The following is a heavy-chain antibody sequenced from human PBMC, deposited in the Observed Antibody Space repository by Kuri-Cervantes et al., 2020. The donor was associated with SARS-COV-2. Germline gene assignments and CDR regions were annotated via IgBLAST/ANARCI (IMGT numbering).Heavy chain of an antibody. CDR3: ARDTYCDFWSGYYPRDAFDI. D-gene: IGHD3-3*01. J-gene: IGHJ3*02. Sequence: GGSLRLSCAVYGFTFSGSAMHWVRQASGKGLEWVGRIRSKANSYATAYAASVKGRFTISRDDSKNTAYLQMNSLKTEDTAVYYCARDTYCDFWSGYYPRDAFDIRGQGTMVTVSS. CDR2: IRSKANSYAT. CDR1: GFTFSGSA. V-gene: IGHV3-73*01.